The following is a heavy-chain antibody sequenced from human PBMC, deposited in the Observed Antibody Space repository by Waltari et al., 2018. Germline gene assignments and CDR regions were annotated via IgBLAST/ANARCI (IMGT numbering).Heavy chain of an antibody. CDR2: ISGSGGRT. CDR3: AKDGGRDWNDVRYYYYYMDV. J-gene: IGHJ6*03. D-gene: IGHD1-1*01. CDR1: GFTFSSYA. Sequence: EVQLVESGGGLVQPGGSLRLSCAASGFTFSSYAMSWVRQAPGKGLEWVSVISGSGGRTYYADSVKGRFTISRDNSKNTLYLQMNSLRAEDTAVYYCAKDGGRDWNDVRYYYYYMDVWGKGTTVTVSS. V-gene: IGHV3-23*04.